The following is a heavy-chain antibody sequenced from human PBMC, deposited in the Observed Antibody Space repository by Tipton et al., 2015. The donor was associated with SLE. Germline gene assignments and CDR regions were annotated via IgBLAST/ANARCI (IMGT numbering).Heavy chain of an antibody. V-gene: IGHV4-59*11. Sequence: LRLSCTVSGGSISSHYWSWIRQPPGKGLEWIGYIYNSGSGNYNPSLKSRGTISVDTSKNQFSLKLSSVSAADTAVYYCARSDYYDSSGYYSYAFDIWGQGTMVTVSS. D-gene: IGHD3-22*01. CDR2: IYNSGSG. CDR3: ARSDYYDSSGYYSYAFDI. J-gene: IGHJ3*02. CDR1: GGSISSHY.